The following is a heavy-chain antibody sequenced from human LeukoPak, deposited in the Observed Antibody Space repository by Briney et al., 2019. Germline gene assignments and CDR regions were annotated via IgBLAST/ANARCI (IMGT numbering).Heavy chain of an antibody. CDR3: ARDGVGATDY. V-gene: IGHV3-20*04. CDR2: INWNGGST. D-gene: IGHD1-26*01. Sequence: PGGSLRLSCAASGFTSRNYAMSWVRQAPGKGLEWVSGINWNGGSTGYADSVKGRFTISRDNAKNSLYLQMNSLRAEDTALYYCARDGVGATDYWGQGTLVTVSS. J-gene: IGHJ4*02. CDR1: GFTSRNYA.